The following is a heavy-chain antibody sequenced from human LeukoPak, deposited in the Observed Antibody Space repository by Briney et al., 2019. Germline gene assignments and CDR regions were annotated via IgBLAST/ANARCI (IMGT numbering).Heavy chain of an antibody. V-gene: IGHV3-30*02. CDR2: IRYDGSNK. CDR3: AKSPYCGGDCYSVDY. D-gene: IGHD2-21*01. Sequence: GGSLRLSCAPSGFTFSSYGMHWVRQAPGKGLEWVAFIRYDGSNKYYADSVKGRFTISRDNSKNTLYLQMNSLRAEDTAVYYCAKSPYCGGDCYSVDYWGQGTLVTVSS. CDR1: GFTFSSYG. J-gene: IGHJ4*02.